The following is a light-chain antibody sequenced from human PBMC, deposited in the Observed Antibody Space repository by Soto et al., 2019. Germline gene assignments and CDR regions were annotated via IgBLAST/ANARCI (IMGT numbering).Light chain of an antibody. CDR2: DVS. J-gene: IGLJ2*01. CDR1: SSDVGGYNY. Sequence: QSVLTQPASVSGSSGQSITISCTGTSSDVGGYNYVSWYQQHPGKAPKLMIYDVSNRPSGVSNRFSGSKSGNTASLTISGLQAEDEADYYCSSYTSSSPLVFGGGTKLTVL. CDR3: SSYTSSSPLV. V-gene: IGLV2-14*01.